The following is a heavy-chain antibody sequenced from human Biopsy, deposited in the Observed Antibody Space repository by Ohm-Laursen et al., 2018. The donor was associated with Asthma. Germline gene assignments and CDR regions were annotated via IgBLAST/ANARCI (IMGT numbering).Heavy chain of an antibody. Sequence: LSLTCAVSGDSITSGGYYWTWIRQHPGKGLEWIGFIYYSGSTYYNPSLKSRVSISIDTSKDQFSLKLSSVTAADTAVYYCARAQDYYDSRGYYRSFDYWGQGTLVTVSS. CDR2: IYYSGST. CDR1: GDSITSGGYY. D-gene: IGHD3-22*01. J-gene: IGHJ4*02. CDR3: ARAQDYYDSRGYYRSFDY. V-gene: IGHV4-31*11.